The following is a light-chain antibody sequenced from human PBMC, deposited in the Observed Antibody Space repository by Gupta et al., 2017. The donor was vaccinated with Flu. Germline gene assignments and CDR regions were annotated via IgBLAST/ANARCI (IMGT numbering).Light chain of an antibody. V-gene: IGKV3-20*01. CDR1: KSVASY. J-gene: IGKJ2*01. CDR2: GAS. Sequence: EIVLTQSPGTLSLSPGEGATLSCRASKSVASYLAWYQQKTGQAPRLLIYGASSRATGIPDRFSGSGSGTDFSLTISRLEPEDFAVYYCQHYGTSPTFGQGTKLEIK. CDR3: QHYGTSPT.